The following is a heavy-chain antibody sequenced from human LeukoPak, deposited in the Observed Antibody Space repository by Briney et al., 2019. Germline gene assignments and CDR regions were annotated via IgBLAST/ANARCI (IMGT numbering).Heavy chain of an antibody. V-gene: IGHV3-20*04. CDR2: LNWNGDST. J-gene: IGHJ4*02. D-gene: IGHD6-13*01. Sequence: GGSLRLSCAASGFTFDDYGMSWVRQVPGKGLQWVSGLNWNGDSTSYADSVKGRFTMSRDNAKNSLYLQMNSLRAEDTALYYCARGPYYTSTWYDPRFDYWGQGTLVTVSS. CDR3: ARGPYYTSTWYDPRFDY. CDR1: GFTFDDYG.